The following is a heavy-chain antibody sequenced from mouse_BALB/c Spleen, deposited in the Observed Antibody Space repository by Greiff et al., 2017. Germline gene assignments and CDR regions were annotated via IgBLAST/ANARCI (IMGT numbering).Heavy chain of an antibody. D-gene: IGHD2-14*01. J-gene: IGHJ3*01. Sequence: EVKLMESGPSLVKPSQTLSLTCSVTGDSITSGYWNWIRKFPGNKLEYMGYISYSGSTYYNPSLKSRISITRDTSKNQYYLQLNSVTTEDTATYYCARSLYYRYDAPFAYWGQGTLVTVSA. CDR2: ISYSGST. V-gene: IGHV3-8*02. CDR1: GDSITSGY. CDR3: ARSLYYRYDAPFAY.